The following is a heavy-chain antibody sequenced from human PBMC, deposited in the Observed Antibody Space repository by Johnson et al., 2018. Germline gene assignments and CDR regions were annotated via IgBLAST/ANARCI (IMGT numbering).Heavy chain of an antibody. CDR2: IWYDGSNK. J-gene: IGHJ6*02. CDR3: ASDIGYCSGGSCQIYGMDV. Sequence: QVELVESGGGVVEPGRSLRLSCAASGFTFSSYGMHWVRQAPGKGLEWVAVIWYDGSNKYYADSVKGRFNISRDNSKNTLYLQMNRLRAEDTAGYYWASDIGYCSGGSCQIYGMDVWGQGTTVTVSS. D-gene: IGHD2-15*01. V-gene: IGHV3-33*01. CDR1: GFTFSSYG.